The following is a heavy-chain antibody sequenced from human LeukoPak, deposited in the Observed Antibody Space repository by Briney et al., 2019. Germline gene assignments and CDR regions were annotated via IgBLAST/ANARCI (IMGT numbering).Heavy chain of an antibody. J-gene: IGHJ5*02. CDR1: GGSFSGYY. CDR2: INHSGST. CDR3: ARGGFYYDFWSGYYTSHGWFDP. Sequence: KPSETLSLTCAVYGGSFSGYYWSWIRQPPGKGLEWIGEINHSGSTNYNPSLKSRVTISVDTPKNQFSLKLSSVTAADTAVYYCARGGFYYDFWSGYYTSHGWFDPWGQGTLVTVSS. D-gene: IGHD3-3*01. V-gene: IGHV4-34*01.